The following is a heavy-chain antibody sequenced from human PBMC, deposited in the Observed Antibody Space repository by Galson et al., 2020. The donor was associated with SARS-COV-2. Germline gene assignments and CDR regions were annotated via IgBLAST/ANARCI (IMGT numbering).Heavy chain of an antibody. V-gene: IGHV2-5*01. CDR1: GFSLSTSGVG. D-gene: IGHD6-19*01. CDR2: IYWNDEK. J-gene: IGHJ5*02. CDR3: AHRLITVTATTRSSWFDP. Sequence: SGPTLVKPTQTLTLTCTFSGFSLSTSGVGVGWIRQPPGKALEWLALIYWNDEKRHSPSLKSRLTITKDTSKNQVVLTMTNIDPVDTATYYCAHRLITVTATTRSSWFDPWGQGTLVTVSS.